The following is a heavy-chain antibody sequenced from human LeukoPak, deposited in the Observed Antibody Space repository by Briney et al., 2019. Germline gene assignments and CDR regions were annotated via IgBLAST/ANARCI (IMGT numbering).Heavy chain of an antibody. CDR3: ARHEEEDGYNAKTFDY. Sequence: SETLSLTCTVSGGSISSSNNYLGWVRQPPGKGLECIGSIYYGGTTYYNPSLKSRVTISVDTSKNQFSLKPSSVIAADTAVYYCARHEEEDGYNAKTFDYWGQGTLVTVSS. CDR1: GGSISSSNNY. CDR2: IYYGGTT. D-gene: IGHD5-24*01. J-gene: IGHJ4*02. V-gene: IGHV4-39*01.